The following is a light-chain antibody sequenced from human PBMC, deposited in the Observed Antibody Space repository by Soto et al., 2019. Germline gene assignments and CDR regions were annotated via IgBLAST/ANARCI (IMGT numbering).Light chain of an antibody. CDR3: QQSDDSPGT. CDR2: GAS. Sequence: IVLTQSPGTLSVSPGESATLSCRASQSISSSYLAWYQQKPGQAPRLLIYGASNRATAIPDRFSGSGSGTDFTLTISRLEPEDFAVYYCQQSDDSPGTFGQGTKVDI. CDR1: QSISSSY. J-gene: IGKJ1*01. V-gene: IGKV3-20*01.